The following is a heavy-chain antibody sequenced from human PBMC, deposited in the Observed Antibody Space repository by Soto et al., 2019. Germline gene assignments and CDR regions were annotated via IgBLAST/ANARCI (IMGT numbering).Heavy chain of an antibody. CDR3: ARYLAVGATDPHFDY. J-gene: IGHJ4*02. Sequence: PSETLSLTCTVSGGSISSGGYYWSWIRQHPGKGLEWIGYIYYSGSTSYNPSLKSRVTMSVDTSKNQFSLKLSSVTAADTAVYYCARYLAVGATDPHFDYWSKGTPVPVSS. D-gene: IGHD1-26*01. CDR1: GGSISSGGYY. V-gene: IGHV4-31*03. CDR2: IYYSGST.